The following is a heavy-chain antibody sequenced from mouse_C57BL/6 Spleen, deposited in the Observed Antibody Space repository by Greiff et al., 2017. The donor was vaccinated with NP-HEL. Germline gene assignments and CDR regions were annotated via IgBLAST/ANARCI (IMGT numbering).Heavy chain of an antibody. Sequence: VQLQQPGAELVMPGASVKLSCKASGYTFTSYWMHWVKQRPGQGLEWIGEIDPSDSYTNYNQKFKGKSTLTVDKSSSTAYMQLSSLTSEDSAVYYGARTYYYGTLYYAMDYWGQGTSVTVSS. CDR3: ARTYYYGTLYYAMDY. D-gene: IGHD1-1*01. CDR1: GYTFTSYW. J-gene: IGHJ4*01. V-gene: IGHV1-69*01. CDR2: IDPSDSYT.